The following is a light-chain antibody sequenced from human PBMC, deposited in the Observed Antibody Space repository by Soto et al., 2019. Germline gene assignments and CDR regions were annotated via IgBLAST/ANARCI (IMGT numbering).Light chain of an antibody. CDR3: QQYHSYST. CDR2: AAS. Sequence: DIQMTQSPSTLSGSVGYRVTIACRASQNINTWLSWHQQKPGKAPKLLIYAASTLQSGVPLRFSGTGSGTEFTLTISSLQPDDFATYYCQQYHSYSTFGQGTKVDIK. CDR1: QNINTW. J-gene: IGKJ1*01. V-gene: IGKV1-5*03.